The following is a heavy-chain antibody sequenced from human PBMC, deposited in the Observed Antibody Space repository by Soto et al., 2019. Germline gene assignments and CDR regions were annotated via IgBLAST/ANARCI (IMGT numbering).Heavy chain of an antibody. J-gene: IGHJ5*02. CDR3: AKDNCISTSCYRLYNWFDP. D-gene: IGHD2-2*01. V-gene: IGHV3-30*18. Sequence: QVQLVESGGGVVQPGRSLRLSCVASGFTFSSYGMHRVRQAPGKGLEWVAVIAYDGSNKYYADSVKGRFTISRDNSKNTLYLQMNSLRAEDTAVYYCAKDNCISTSCYRLYNWFDPWGQGTLVTVSS. CDR2: IAYDGSNK. CDR1: GFTFSSYG.